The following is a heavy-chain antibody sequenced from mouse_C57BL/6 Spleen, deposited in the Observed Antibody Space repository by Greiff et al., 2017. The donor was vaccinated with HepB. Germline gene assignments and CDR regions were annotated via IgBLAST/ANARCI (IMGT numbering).Heavy chain of an antibody. D-gene: IGHD2-2*01. CDR3: ASPLYGYGFAD. CDR2: INPNNGGT. J-gene: IGHJ3*01. CDR1: GYTFTDYN. Sequence: VQLQQSGPELVKPGASVKMSCKASGYTFTDYNMHWVKQSHGKSLEWIGYINPNNGGTSYNQKFKGKATLTVNTSSSTAYMELRSLTSEDSAVYYCASPLYGYGFADWGQGTLVTVSA. V-gene: IGHV1-22*01.